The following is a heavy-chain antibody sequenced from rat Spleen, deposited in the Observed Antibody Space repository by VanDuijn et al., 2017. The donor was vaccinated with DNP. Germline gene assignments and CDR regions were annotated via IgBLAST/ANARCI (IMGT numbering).Heavy chain of an antibody. CDR2: ISTGSGNT. CDR1: GFTFSNYY. V-gene: IGHV5-25*01. D-gene: IGHD4-3*01. CDR3: VRWNSGHFDY. Sequence: EVQLVESGGGLVQPGRSLKLSCAASGFTFSNYYMAWVRQAPTKGLEWVASISTGSGNTYYRDSVKGRFTISRDNAKTTLYLQMNSLRSEDMATYYCVRWNSGHFDYWGQGVMVTVSS. J-gene: IGHJ2*01.